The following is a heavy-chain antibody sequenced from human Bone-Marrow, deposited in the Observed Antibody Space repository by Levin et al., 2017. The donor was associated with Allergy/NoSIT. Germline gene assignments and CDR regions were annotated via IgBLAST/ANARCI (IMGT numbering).Heavy chain of an antibody. Sequence: SETLSLTCTVSGGSISSYNWIWIRQPAGKGLECIGRIYTSGSTNYNPSLKSRVTMSVDTPNNQFSLKLISVTAADTAGYYCSRSPTGYCRGGSCYSVGEDFYFDLWGRGTLVTVSS. J-gene: IGHJ2*01. V-gene: IGHV4-4*07. D-gene: IGHD2-15*01. CDR3: SRSPTGYCRGGSCYSVGEDFYFDL. CDR2: IYTSGST. CDR1: GGSISSYN.